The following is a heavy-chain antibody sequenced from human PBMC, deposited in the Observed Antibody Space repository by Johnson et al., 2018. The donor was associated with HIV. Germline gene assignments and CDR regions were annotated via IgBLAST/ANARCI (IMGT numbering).Heavy chain of an antibody. Sequence: QEQLVESGGGLVQPGGSLRLSCAASGFTVSSNYMTWIRQAPGQGLEWVSYISRSGSTIYYADSVKGRFTISRDNAKNSLYLQMNSLRVEDTALYYCAKVVVVPAAIWAFDIWGQGTMVTVSS. V-gene: IGHV3-11*04. J-gene: IGHJ3*02. CDR1: GFTVSSNY. CDR2: ISRSGSTI. CDR3: AKVVVVPAAIWAFDI. D-gene: IGHD2-2*01.